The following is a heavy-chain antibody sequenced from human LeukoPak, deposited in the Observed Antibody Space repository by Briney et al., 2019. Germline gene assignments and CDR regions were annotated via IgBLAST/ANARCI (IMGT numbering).Heavy chain of an antibody. CDR1: GGTFSSYA. CDR2: IIPIFGTA. V-gene: IGHV1-69*06. CDR3: ARENTYYDFWSGYPLFGF. J-gene: IGHJ4*02. D-gene: IGHD3-3*01. Sequence: ASVKVSCKASGGTFSSYAISWVRQAPGQGLEWMGGIIPIFGTANYAQKFQGRVTITADKSTSTAYMELSSLRSEDTAVYYCARENTYYDFWSGYPLFGFWGQGTLVTVSS.